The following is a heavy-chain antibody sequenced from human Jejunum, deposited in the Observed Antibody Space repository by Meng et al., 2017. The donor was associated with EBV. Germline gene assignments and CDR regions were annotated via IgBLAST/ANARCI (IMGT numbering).Heavy chain of an antibody. Sequence: QVQLQHGGAGRLGPPETLSLTCAVYGGSFSGYYWSWVRQPPGRGLEYIGEVHFSGITNYTPSLKSRVTMSVDASKNQFSLRLTSVTAADTAVYYCARRTGDYVVGYWGQGTLVTVSS. CDR3: ARRTGDYVVGY. CDR2: VHFSGIT. D-gene: IGHD2-8*02. J-gene: IGHJ4*02. V-gene: IGHV4-34*02. CDR1: GGSFSGYY.